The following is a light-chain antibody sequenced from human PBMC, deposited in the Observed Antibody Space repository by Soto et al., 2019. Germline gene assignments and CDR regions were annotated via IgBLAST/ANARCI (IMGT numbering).Light chain of an antibody. CDR2: GAS. V-gene: IGKV3-20*01. Sequence: EIVLTQSPGTLSLSQGERATLSCRASQSVSSSYLAWYQQKPGQAPRLLIYGASSRATGIPDRFSGSGSGTAFTLTNSRLEPEDLAVYYCKHYGSSPPYTFGQGTKLEIK. J-gene: IGKJ2*01. CDR3: KHYGSSPPYT. CDR1: QSVSSSY.